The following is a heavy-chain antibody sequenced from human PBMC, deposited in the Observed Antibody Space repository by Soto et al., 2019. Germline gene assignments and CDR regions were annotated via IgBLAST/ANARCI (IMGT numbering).Heavy chain of an antibody. CDR2: IYYSGST. Sequence: QLQLQESGPGLVKPSETLSLTCTVSGGSISSSSYYWGWIRQPPGKGLEWIGSIYYSGSTYYNTSLKNRVTISVDTSKNQFSLNLSSVTAADTAVYYCARHGLLRIAARDYFDYWGQGTLVTVSS. V-gene: IGHV4-39*01. J-gene: IGHJ4*02. D-gene: IGHD6-6*01. CDR3: ARHGLLRIAARDYFDY. CDR1: GGSISSSSYY.